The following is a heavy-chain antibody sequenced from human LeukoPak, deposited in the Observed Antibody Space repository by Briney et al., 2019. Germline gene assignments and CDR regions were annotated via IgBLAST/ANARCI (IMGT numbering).Heavy chain of an antibody. Sequence: PSQTLSLTCTLSGGSISSGGYNWSWIRQPPGKGLEWIGSIYYSGSTYYNPSLKSRVTISVDTSKNQFSLKLSSVTAADTAVYYCARIRAITIFGVVLGGYFDYWGQGTLVTVSS. CDR2: IYYSGST. D-gene: IGHD3-3*01. CDR3: ARIRAITIFGVVLGGYFDY. J-gene: IGHJ4*02. V-gene: IGHV4-39*01. CDR1: GGSISSGGYN.